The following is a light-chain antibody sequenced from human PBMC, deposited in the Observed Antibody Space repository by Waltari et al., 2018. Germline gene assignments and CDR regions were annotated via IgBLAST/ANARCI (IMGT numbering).Light chain of an antibody. J-gene: IGKJ1*01. V-gene: IGKV3-20*01. CDR1: QSINTF. Sequence: IMLTQSPGTLSLSPGERATLACRASQSINTFLAWYQQRPGQAPRLLIYATSSRATGIPDMFSGSGSGTDFSLTISRLEPEDFAVYFCQHYVRLPATFGQGTKVEIK. CDR3: QHYVRLPAT. CDR2: ATS.